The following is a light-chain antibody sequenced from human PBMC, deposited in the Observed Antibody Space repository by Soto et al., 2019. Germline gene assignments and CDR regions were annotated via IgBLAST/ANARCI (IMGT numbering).Light chain of an antibody. CDR3: QSYDSSLSAPDV. V-gene: IGLV1-40*01. Sequence: QSVLTQPPSVSGAPGQRVTISCAGSSSNIGAGYDVHWYQHLPGTAPQLLIYDNNNRPSGVPDRFSGSKSGTSASLAITGLQAEDEADYYCQSYDSSLSAPDVFGTGTKVTVL. CDR2: DNN. J-gene: IGLJ1*01. CDR1: SSNIGAGYD.